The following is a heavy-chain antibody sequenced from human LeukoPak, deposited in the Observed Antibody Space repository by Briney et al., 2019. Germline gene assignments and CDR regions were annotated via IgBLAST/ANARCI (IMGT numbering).Heavy chain of an antibody. CDR1: GFTFSSYS. CDR2: ISGSSSYI. D-gene: IGHD6-6*01. J-gene: IGHJ4*02. CDR3: ARVDSNIAARRIGFDY. Sequence: PGGSLRLSCAASGFTFSSYSMNWVRQAPGKGLEWVSSISGSSSYIYYADSVKGRFTISRDNAKNSLYLQMNSLRAGDTPLYYCARVDSNIAARRIGFDYWGQGTLVTVSS. V-gene: IGHV3-21*01.